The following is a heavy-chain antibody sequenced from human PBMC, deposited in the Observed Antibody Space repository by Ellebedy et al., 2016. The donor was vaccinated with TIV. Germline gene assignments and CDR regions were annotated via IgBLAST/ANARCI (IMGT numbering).Heavy chain of an antibody. J-gene: IGHJ4*02. CDR2: MNPNSGNT. CDR1: GYTFTSYD. Sequence: ASVKVSXXASGYTFTSYDINWVRQATGQGLEWMGWMNPNSGNTGYAQKSQGRVTMTRNTSISTAYMELSSLRSEDTAVYYCARGRQMINSLDYWGQGALVTVSS. D-gene: IGHD3-22*01. CDR3: ARGRQMINSLDY. V-gene: IGHV1-8*01.